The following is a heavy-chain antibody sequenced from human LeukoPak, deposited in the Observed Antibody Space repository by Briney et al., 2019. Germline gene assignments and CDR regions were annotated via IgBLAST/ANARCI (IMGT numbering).Heavy chain of an antibody. CDR3: ARAASYYYYGMDV. V-gene: IGHV3-66*01. Sequence: GGSLRLSCAASGFTVSSNYMSWVRQVPGKGLEWDSVIYSGGSTYYADSVKGRFTISRENSKNSLYLQMNSLKAEDTAVYYCARAASYYYYGMDVWGQGTTVTVSS. CDR2: IYSGGST. J-gene: IGHJ6*02. CDR1: GFTVSSNY.